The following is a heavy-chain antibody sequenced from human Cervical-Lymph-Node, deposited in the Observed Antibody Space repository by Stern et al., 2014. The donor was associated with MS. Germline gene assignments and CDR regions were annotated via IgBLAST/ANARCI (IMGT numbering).Heavy chain of an antibody. CDR2: IWYDGSNK. CDR1: GFIFSNSG. V-gene: IGHV3-33*01. CDR3: ARDWDSSSPVYLDY. D-gene: IGHD6-13*01. Sequence: DQLVESGGGVVQSGRSLRLSCAASGFIFSNSGMHWVRQAPGKGLEWVAFIWYDGSNKYYAESVKGRFTISRDNSNNTLYLQMNSLRAEDTAVYFCARDWDSSSPVYLDYWGQGTLVIVSS. J-gene: IGHJ4*02.